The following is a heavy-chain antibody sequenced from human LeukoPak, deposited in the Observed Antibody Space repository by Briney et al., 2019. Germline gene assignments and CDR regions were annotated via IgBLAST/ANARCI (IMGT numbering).Heavy chain of an antibody. J-gene: IGHJ4*02. CDR3: AKDPGVLVVVTYLDY. CDR1: GFTFSSLA. V-gene: IGHV3-23*01. Sequence: HPGGSLRLSCAASGFTFSSLAMSWVRQAPGKGLEWVSAISGSGGYGTYYADSVKGRFTISRDNSKNTLYLQMNSLRAEDTPVYYCAKDPGVLVVVTYLDYWGQGTLVTVSS. D-gene: IGHD3-22*01. CDR2: ISGSGGYGT.